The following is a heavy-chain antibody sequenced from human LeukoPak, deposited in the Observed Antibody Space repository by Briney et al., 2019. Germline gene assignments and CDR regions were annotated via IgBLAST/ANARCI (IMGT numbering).Heavy chain of an antibody. Sequence: ASVKVSCKASGGTFSSYAISWVRQAPGQGLEWMGWISAYNGNTNYAQKLQGRVTMTTDTSTSTAYMELRSLRSDDTAVYYCAREGDYDRAFDIWGQGTLVTVSS. J-gene: IGHJ3*02. D-gene: IGHD4-17*01. CDR3: AREGDYDRAFDI. CDR2: ISAYNGNT. V-gene: IGHV1-18*01. CDR1: GGTFSSYA.